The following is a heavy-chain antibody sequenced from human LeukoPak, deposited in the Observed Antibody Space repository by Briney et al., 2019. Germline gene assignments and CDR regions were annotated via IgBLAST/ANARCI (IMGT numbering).Heavy chain of an antibody. Sequence: PGGSLRLSCAASGFTSSDYYMSWIRQAPGKGLEWVSYISSSGSTIYYADSVKGRFTISRDNAKNSLYLQMNSLRAEDTAVYYCARGQAVSVHLFPPYYYYYMDVWGKGTTVTISS. CDR3: ARGQAVSVHLFPPYYYYYMDV. D-gene: IGHD2-21*01. CDR1: GFTSSDYY. V-gene: IGHV3-11*04. J-gene: IGHJ6*03. CDR2: ISSSGSTI.